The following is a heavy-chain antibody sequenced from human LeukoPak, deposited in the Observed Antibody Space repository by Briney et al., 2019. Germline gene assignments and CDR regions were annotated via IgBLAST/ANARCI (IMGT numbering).Heavy chain of an antibody. CDR3: ARAERPGIAAAVNN. D-gene: IGHD6-13*01. CDR2: IYSGGTT. V-gene: IGHV3-53*01. J-gene: IGHJ4*02. Sequence: GGSLRLSCAASGFTVSSNYMSWVRQAPGKGLEWASVIYSGGTTYYADSVKGRFTISRDNSRNTLYLQMNSLRAEDTAVYYCARAERPGIAAAVNNWGQGTLVTVSS. CDR1: GFTVSSNY.